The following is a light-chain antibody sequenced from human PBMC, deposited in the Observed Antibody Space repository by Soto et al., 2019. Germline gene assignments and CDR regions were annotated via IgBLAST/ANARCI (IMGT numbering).Light chain of an antibody. Sequence: QPVLTQSSSASASLGSSVKLTCTLNSGHSSYIIAWHQQQPGKAPRYLMKLEGSGSYNKGSGVPDRFSGSSSGADRYLTISNLQFEDEADYYCETWDSNTRVFGAGTKLTVL. J-gene: IGLJ2*01. CDR3: ETWDSNTRV. CDR2: LEGSGSY. V-gene: IGLV4-60*02. CDR1: SGHSSYI.